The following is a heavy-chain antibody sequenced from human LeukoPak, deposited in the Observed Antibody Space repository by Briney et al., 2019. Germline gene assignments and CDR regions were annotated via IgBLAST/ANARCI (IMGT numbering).Heavy chain of an antibody. Sequence: GGSLRLSCVASGFTFNNFAMNWVRQGPGEGLEWVSAISGTGSSTYYADSVKGRFTISRDNSKNTLYLQMSSLRADDTAVYYCAKEGDYYDSSGYYFDYWGQGTLVTVSS. J-gene: IGHJ4*02. CDR2: ISGTGSST. CDR3: AKEGDYYDSSGYYFDY. CDR1: GFTFNNFA. V-gene: IGHV3-23*01. D-gene: IGHD3-22*01.